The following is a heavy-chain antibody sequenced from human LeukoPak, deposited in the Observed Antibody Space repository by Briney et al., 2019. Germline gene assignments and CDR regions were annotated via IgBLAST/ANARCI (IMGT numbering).Heavy chain of an antibody. V-gene: IGHV5-51*01. Sequence: GESLRISCKGSGYSFTSYWIGWVRQMPGKGLEWMGIIYPGDSDTRYSPSFQGQVTISADKSISTAYLQWSSLKASDTAMYYCARKEGGYGSKHSYYYYYYGMDVWGQGTTVTVSS. D-gene: IGHD5-12*01. J-gene: IGHJ6*02. CDR2: IYPGDSDT. CDR1: GYSFTSYW. CDR3: ARKEGGYGSKHSYYYYYYGMDV.